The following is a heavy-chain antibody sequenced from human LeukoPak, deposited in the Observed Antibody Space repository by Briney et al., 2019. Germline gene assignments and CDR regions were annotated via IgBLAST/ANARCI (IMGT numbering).Heavy chain of an antibody. D-gene: IGHD2-2*01. CDR3: TSHKYQLLQFDS. CDR1: GFTFTNAW. V-gene: IGHV3-15*01. J-gene: IGHJ4*02. CDR2: MKTKTDSEIT. Sequence: NPGGSLRLSCVASGFTFTNAWMSWVRQAPGKGLEWVGLMKTKTDSEITDYAAPVKGRFTISRDDSKNTVYLQMRSLKIEDTGVYYCTSHKYQLLQFDSWGQGTLVTVSS.